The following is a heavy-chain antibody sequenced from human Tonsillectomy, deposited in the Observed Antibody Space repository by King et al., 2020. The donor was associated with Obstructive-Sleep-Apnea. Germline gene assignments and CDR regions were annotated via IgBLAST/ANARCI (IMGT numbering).Heavy chain of an antibody. D-gene: IGHD6-13*01. Sequence: VQLVESGGGLVQPGGSLRLSCAASGFTFSTYSMNWVRQAPGKGLEWISYISGSSSAIYYADSVRGRFTISRDNAKDSLYLHMNSLRVEDTAVYYCARPPWPRVSSTWSLALDSWGQGTLVTVSS. V-gene: IGHV3-48*04. CDR3: ARPPWPRVSSTWSLALDS. CDR1: GFTFSTYS. J-gene: IGHJ5*01. CDR2: ISGSSSAI.